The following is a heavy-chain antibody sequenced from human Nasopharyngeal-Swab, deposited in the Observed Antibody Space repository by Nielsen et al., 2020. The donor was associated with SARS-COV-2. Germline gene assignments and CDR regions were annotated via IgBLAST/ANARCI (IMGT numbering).Heavy chain of an antibody. J-gene: IGHJ4*02. D-gene: IGHD2/OR15-2a*01. V-gene: IGHV3-23*01. CDR3: AKDLRGPYFF. Sequence: VRQMPGKGPEWVAAIVGSGDNSGSGGSTYYADSVKGRFTISRDNSKNTLSLQMNSLRAEDTAVYYCAKDLRGPYFFWGQGTLVTVSS. CDR2: IVGSGDNSGSGGST.